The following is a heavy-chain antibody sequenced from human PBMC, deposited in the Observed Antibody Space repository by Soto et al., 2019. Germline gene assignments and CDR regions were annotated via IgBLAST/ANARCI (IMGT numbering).Heavy chain of an antibody. Sequence: ASVKLSCKDSGYTYTSYGISWVRQAPGQGLEWVGWISAYNGNTNYAQKLQGRVTMTTDTSTSTAYMELRSLRSDDTAVYYCARDTRSYGSSDDYWGQGTLVTVSS. D-gene: IGHD5-18*01. CDR3: ARDTRSYGSSDDY. J-gene: IGHJ4*02. CDR1: GYTYTSYG. CDR2: ISAYNGNT. V-gene: IGHV1-18*01.